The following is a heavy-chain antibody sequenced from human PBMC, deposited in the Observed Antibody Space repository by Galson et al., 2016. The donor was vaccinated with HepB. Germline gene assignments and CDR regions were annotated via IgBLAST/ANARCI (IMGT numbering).Heavy chain of an antibody. CDR1: GFTFNNYV. J-gene: IGHJ4*02. D-gene: IGHD3-9*01. V-gene: IGHV3-30*03. CDR3: ARGGDFLTSYFGY. Sequence: SLRLSCAASGFTFNNYVKHWVRQAPGKGLEWVAVITYDGSNKYYADSVKGRFTISRDNSKNTHYMQMNSLRVEDTAVYYCARGGDFLTSYFGYWGQGTLVTVSS. CDR2: ITYDGSNK.